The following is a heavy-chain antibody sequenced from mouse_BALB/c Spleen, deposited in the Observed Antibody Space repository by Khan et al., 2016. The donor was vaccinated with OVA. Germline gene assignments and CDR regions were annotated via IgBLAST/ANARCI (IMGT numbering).Heavy chain of an antibody. CDR2: ITSGGSYT. D-gene: IGHD1-1*01. Sequence: EVELVESGGGLVKPGGYLRLSCAASGFTFSSYSMSWVRQTPEKRLAWVATITSGGSYTYYPDSVQGRFTLSRDNAKNTLYLQMSSLKSEDTAIYYGTRDRNYYGSSFYFDYWGQGTTLTVSS. V-gene: IGHV5-6-4*01. J-gene: IGHJ2*01. CDR1: GFTFSSYS. CDR3: TRDRNYYGSSFYFDY.